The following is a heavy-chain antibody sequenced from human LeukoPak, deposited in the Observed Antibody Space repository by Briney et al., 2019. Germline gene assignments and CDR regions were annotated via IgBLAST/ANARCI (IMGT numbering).Heavy chain of an antibody. D-gene: IGHD5-12*01. CDR1: GGSFSGYY. V-gene: IGHV4-34*01. J-gene: IGHJ4*02. CDR3: ARSSLRGYSGYVPFDY. Sequence: SETLSLTCAVYGGSFSGYYWSWIRQPPGKGLEWIGEINHSGSTNYNPSLKSRVTISVDTSKNQFSLKLSSVTAADTAVYYCARSSLRGYSGYVPFDYWGQGTLVTVSS. CDR2: INHSGST.